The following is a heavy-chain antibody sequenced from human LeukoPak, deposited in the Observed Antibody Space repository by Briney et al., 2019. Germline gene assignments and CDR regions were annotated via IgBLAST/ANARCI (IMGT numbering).Heavy chain of an antibody. CDR2: VYSSGNT. D-gene: IGHD2-2*01. V-gene: IGHV4-59*01. CDR3: ARFPGIPMPFDY. CDR1: GGSIRNYY. J-gene: IGHJ4*02. Sequence: SETLSLTCSVSGGSIRNYYWSWIRQPPGKGLEWVGYVYSSGNTNYNPSLGSRVTISVDTSKKQFSLKLTSVTAADTAVYFCARFPGIPMPFDYWGQGILVTISS.